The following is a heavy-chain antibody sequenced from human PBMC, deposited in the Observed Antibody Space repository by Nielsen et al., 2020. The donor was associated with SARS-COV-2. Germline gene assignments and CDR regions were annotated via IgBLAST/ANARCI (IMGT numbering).Heavy chain of an antibody. CDR2: IYYSGST. CDR1: GGSISSYY. J-gene: IGHJ5*02. CDR3: ARVLNDYGDLRFDP. V-gene: IGHV4-59*12. Sequence: GSLRLSCTVSGGSISSYYWSWIRQPPGKGLEWIGYIYYSGSTNYNPSLKSRVTISVDRSKNQFSLKLSSVTAADTAVYYCARVLNDYGDLRFDPWGQGTLVTVSS. D-gene: IGHD4-17*01.